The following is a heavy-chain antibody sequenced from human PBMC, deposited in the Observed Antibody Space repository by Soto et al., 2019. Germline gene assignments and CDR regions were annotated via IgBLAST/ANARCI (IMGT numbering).Heavy chain of an antibody. Sequence: GGSLRLSCAASGFTFSSYAMHWVRQAPGKGLEWVAVISYDGSNKYYADSVKGRFTISRDNSKNTLYLQMNSLRAEDTAVYYCARILSGYSYGYPYYYGMDVWGQGTTVTFSS. CDR2: ISYDGSNK. D-gene: IGHD5-18*01. CDR3: ARILSGYSYGYPYYYGMDV. CDR1: GFTFSSYA. J-gene: IGHJ6*02. V-gene: IGHV3-30-3*01.